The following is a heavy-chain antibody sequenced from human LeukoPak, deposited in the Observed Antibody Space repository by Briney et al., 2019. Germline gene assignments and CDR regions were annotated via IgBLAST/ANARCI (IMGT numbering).Heavy chain of an antibody. CDR2: IYYSGST. CDR3: AGGTTVTTPDY. V-gene: IGHV4-59*08. Sequence: HPSETLSLTCTVSGGSISSYYWSWIRQPPGKGLEWIGYIYYSGSTNYNPSLKSRVTISIDTSKNQFSLKLSSVTAADTAVYYCAGGTTVTTPDYWGQGTLVTVSS. D-gene: IGHD4-17*01. J-gene: IGHJ4*02. CDR1: GGSISSYY.